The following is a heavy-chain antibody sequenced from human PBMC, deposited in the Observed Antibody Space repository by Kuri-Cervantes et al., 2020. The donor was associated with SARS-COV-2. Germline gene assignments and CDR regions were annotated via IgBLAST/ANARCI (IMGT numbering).Heavy chain of an antibody. V-gene: IGHV3-21*01. CDR2: ISSSSSYI. CDR3: ARVVAAAIV. D-gene: IGHD6-13*01. J-gene: IGHJ4*02. Sequence: GESLKISCAASGFTFATYVMNWVRQAPGKGLEWVSSISSSSSYIYYADSVKGRFTISRDNAKNSLYPQMNSLRAEDTAVYYCARVVAAAIVWGQGTLVTVSS. CDR1: GFTFATYV.